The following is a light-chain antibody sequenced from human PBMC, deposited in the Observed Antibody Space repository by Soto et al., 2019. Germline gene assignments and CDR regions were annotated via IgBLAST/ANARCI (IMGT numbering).Light chain of an antibody. CDR3: QQYNNWPPLT. Sequence: EIVLTQSPATLSLSPGDGATLSCRASQSITKFLAWYQQRPGQPPRLLIYGASTRATGIPARFSGSGSGTEFTLTISSLQSEDFAVYYCQQYNNWPPLTFGGGTKVEIK. CDR2: GAS. J-gene: IGKJ4*01. V-gene: IGKV3-15*01. CDR1: QSITKF.